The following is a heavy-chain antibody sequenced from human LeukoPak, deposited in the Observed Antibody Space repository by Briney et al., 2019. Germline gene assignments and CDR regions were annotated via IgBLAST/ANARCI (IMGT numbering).Heavy chain of an antibody. J-gene: IGHJ4*02. CDR2: IYYSGST. CDR3: ASPGAPFDY. CDR1: GGSISSSSYY. Sequence: SETLSLTCTVSGGSISSSSYYWGWIRQPPGKGLEWIGSIYYSGSTYYNPSLKSRVTISVDTSKNQFSLKLSSVTAADTAVCYCASPGAPFDYWGQGTLVTVSS. D-gene: IGHD7-27*01. V-gene: IGHV4-39*01.